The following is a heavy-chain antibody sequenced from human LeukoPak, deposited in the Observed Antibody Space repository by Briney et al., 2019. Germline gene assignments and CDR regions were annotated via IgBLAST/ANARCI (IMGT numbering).Heavy chain of an antibody. CDR3: ARGNYYDSSGLPFDH. Sequence: SETLSLTCAVYGGSFSGYYWSWIRQPPGKGLEWIGEINHSGSANYYPSLKSRVTMSVDTSKNQFSLNLSSVTAADTAVYYCARGNYYDSSGLPFDHWGQGTLVTVSP. CDR2: INHSGSA. J-gene: IGHJ4*02. D-gene: IGHD3-22*01. CDR1: GGSFSGYY. V-gene: IGHV4-34*01.